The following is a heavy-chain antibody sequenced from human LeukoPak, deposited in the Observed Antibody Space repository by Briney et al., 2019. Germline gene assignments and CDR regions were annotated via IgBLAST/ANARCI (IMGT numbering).Heavy chain of an antibody. V-gene: IGHV3-23*01. CDR1: GFTFSSYA. CDR3: AKDGSSITIFGVVFYYFDY. D-gene: IGHD3-3*01. Sequence: GGSLRLSCAASGFTFSSYAMSWVRQAPGKGLEWVSAISGSGGSTYYADSVKGRFTISRDNSKNTLYLQMNSLRAEDTAVYYCAKDGSSITIFGVVFYYFDYWGQGTLVTVSS. CDR2: ISGSGGST. J-gene: IGHJ4*02.